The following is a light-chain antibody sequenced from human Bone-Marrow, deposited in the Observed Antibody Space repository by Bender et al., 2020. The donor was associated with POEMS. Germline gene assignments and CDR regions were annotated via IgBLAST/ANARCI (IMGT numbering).Light chain of an antibody. CDR1: SSDVGAYNF. Sequence: QSALTQPASVSGSPGQSITISCPGTSSDVGAYNFVSWYQQHPGKAPKLMIYDVSSRPSGVSTRFSGSKSGNTASLNISGLQSDDDADYYIYSYTTSSTDVCGKGTKVTVL. CDR2: DVS. V-gene: IGLV2-14*01. J-gene: IGLJ1*01. CDR3: YSYTTSSTDV.